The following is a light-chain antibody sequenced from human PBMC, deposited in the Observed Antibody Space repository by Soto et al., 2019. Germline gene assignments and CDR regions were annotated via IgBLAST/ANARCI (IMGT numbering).Light chain of an antibody. V-gene: IGLV2-8*01. CDR1: TNDVGGFNY. J-gene: IGLJ1*01. CDR2: EVD. CDR3: TSYAGNSNYV. Sequence: QSVLTQPPSASGSAGQSVTISCTGPTNDVGGFNYVSWYQQHPGRVPKLIIYEVDKRPSGVPDRFSGSKSGNTASLTVSGLQADDEADYYCTSYAGNSNYVFGNGKKVTV.